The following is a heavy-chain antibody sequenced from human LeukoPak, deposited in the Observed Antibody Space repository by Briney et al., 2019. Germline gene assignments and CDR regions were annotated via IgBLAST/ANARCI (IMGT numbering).Heavy chain of an antibody. CDR2: IKQDGSGK. CDR3: AREGYDSSGYYPTDY. J-gene: IGHJ4*02. V-gene: IGHV3-7*01. D-gene: IGHD3-22*01. Sequence: GGSLRLSCAASGFTFSSYWMSWVRQAPGKGLEWVANIKQDGSGKYYVDSVKGRFTISRDNAKNSLYLQMNSLRAEDTAVYYCAREGYDSSGYYPTDYWGQGTLVTVSS. CDR1: GFTFSSYW.